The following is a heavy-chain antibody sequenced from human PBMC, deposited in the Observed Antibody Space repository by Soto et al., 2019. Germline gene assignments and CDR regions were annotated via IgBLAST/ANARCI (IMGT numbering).Heavy chain of an antibody. CDR1: GGTFSSYA. D-gene: IGHD2-2*01. J-gene: IGHJ6*02. CDR3: ARARPDIVLVPAAALYYYGMDV. V-gene: IGHV1-69*13. Sequence: SVKVSCKASGGTFSSYAISWVRQAPGQGLEWMGGIIPIFGTANYAQKFQGRVTITADESTSTAYMELSSLRSEDTAVYYCARARPDIVLVPAAALYYYGMDVWGQGTTVTVSS. CDR2: IIPIFGTA.